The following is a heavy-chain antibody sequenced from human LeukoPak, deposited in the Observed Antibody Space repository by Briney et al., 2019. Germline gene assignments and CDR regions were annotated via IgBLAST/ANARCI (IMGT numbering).Heavy chain of an antibody. Sequence: ASVKVSCKASGYTFTNYGISWVRQAPGQGLEWMGWISTYNGNTNYAQKLQGRVTMTTDTSTSTAYMELRSLRSDDTAVYYCAREDYYDSSGSGIDAFDIWGQGTVVTVSS. CDR3: AREDYYDSSGSGIDAFDI. V-gene: IGHV1-18*01. CDR1: GYTFTNYG. J-gene: IGHJ3*02. CDR2: ISTYNGNT. D-gene: IGHD3-22*01.